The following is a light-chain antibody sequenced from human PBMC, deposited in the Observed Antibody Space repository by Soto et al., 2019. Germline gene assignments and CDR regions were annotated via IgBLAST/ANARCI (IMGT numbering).Light chain of an antibody. CDR1: SSDVGGYKY. Sequence: QSALTQPASVSGSPGQSITISCTGTSSDVGGYKYVSWYQQHPGKAPKLMIYEVSNRPSGVSNRFSGSKSGNTASLTISGLQAEDEADYYCSSYTSSNTVVFGGGTKVTV. CDR3: SSYTSSNTVV. CDR2: EVS. J-gene: IGLJ3*02. V-gene: IGLV2-14*01.